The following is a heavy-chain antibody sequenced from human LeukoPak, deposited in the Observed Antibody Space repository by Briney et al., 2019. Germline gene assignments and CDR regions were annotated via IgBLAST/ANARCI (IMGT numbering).Heavy chain of an antibody. Sequence: PSETLSLTCTVSGGSISSYYWSWIRQPPGKGLEWIGYIYYSGSTNYNPSLKSRVTISVDTSKNQFSLKLSSVTAADTAVYYCARHLPRYYYMDVWGKGTTVTVSS. CDR3: ARHLPRYYYMDV. CDR1: GGSISSYY. J-gene: IGHJ6*03. CDR2: IYYSGST. V-gene: IGHV4-59*08.